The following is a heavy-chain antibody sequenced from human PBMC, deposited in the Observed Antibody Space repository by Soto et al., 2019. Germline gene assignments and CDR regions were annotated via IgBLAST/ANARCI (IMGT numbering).Heavy chain of an antibody. V-gene: IGHV1-69*13. Sequence: GASVKVSCKASGVTFSSYAISWVRQAPGQGLEWMGGIIPIFGTANYAQKFQGRVTITADESTSTAYMELSSLRSEDTAVYYCARDPTRGSYNWFDPWGQGTLVTVSS. CDR2: IIPIFGTA. CDR1: GVTFSSYA. CDR3: ARDPTRGSYNWFDP. D-gene: IGHD3-10*01. J-gene: IGHJ5*02.